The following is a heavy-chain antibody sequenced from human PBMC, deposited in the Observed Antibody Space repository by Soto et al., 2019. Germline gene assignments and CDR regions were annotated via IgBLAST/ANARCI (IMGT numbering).Heavy chain of an antibody. Sequence: QVQLQESGPGLVKPSQTLSLTCTVSGGSISSGGYYWSWIRQHPGKGLEWLGYIYYSGSTYYNPAIMSRVTISVDTSKNQFSLKLSSVTAADTAVYCCARLVYSYGYLRDAFDIWGQGTMVTVSS. J-gene: IGHJ3*02. CDR2: IYYSGST. D-gene: IGHD5-18*01. CDR1: GGSISSGGYY. V-gene: IGHV4-31*03. CDR3: ARLVYSYGYLRDAFDI.